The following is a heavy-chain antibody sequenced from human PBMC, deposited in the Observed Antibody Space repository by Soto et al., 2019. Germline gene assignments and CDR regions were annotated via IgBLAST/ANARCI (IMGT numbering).Heavy chain of an antibody. V-gene: IGHV5-51*01. CDR3: ARLRDDSSGYYYLPGAYYYYGMDV. J-gene: IGHJ6*02. D-gene: IGHD3-22*01. Sequence: PGESLKISCKGSGYNFTSYWIGWVRQMPGKGLEWMGIIYPGDSDPIYSQSFQGQVTISADKSISTAYLQWSSLKAWDTAMYYCARLRDDSSGYYYLPGAYYYYGMDVWGQGTTVTVS. CDR1: GYNFTSYW. CDR2: IYPGDSDP.